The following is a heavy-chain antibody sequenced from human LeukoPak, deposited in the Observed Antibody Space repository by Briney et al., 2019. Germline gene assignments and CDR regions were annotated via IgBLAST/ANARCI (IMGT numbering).Heavy chain of an antibody. CDR2: SIGPPSET. D-gene: IGHD2-21*02. V-gene: IGHV3-23*01. J-gene: IGHJ4*02. Sequence: PGGSLRLSCAASGFTFSTYALTWVRQAPGEGRECVSSIGPPSETYYAESVKGRFTIARDNSKDTVFLQLSGLRVEDTAVYYCVRDWRNGANCAGDCLESWGQGTLVIVSA. CDR1: GFTFSTYA. CDR3: VRDWRNGANCAGDCLES.